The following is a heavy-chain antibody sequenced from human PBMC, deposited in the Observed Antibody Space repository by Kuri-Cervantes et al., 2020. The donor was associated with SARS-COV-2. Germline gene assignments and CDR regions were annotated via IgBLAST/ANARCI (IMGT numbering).Heavy chain of an antibody. J-gene: IGHJ6*03. Sequence: ASVKVSCKASGYTFTSYDINWVRQATGQGLEWMGWISAYNGNTNYAQRLQGRVTMTTDTSTSTAYMELSSLRSEDTAVYYCATVWVGYMDVWGKGTTVTVSS. D-gene: IGHD1-26*01. CDR3: ATVWVGYMDV. CDR2: ISAYNGNT. CDR1: GYTFTSYD. V-gene: IGHV1-18*01.